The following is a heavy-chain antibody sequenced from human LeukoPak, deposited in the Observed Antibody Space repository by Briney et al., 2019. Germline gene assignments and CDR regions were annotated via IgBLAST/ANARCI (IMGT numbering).Heavy chain of an antibody. D-gene: IGHD6-19*01. CDR1: GGSISSSSYY. V-gene: IGHV4-39*07. CDR3: ARDLREWLVRGDAFDI. CDR2: IYYSGST. Sequence: SETLSLTCTVSGGSISSSSYYWGWIRQPPGKGLEWIGSIYYSGSTYYNPSLKSRVTISVDTSKNQFSLKLSSVTAADTAVYYCARDLREWLVRGDAFDIWGQGTMVTVSS. J-gene: IGHJ3*02.